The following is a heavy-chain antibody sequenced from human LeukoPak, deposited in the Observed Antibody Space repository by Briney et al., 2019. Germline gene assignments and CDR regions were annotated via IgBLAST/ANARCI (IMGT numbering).Heavy chain of an antibody. CDR1: GFTFSSYW. CDR3: ARDPGDYFGGY. CDR2: IKQDGSEK. Sequence: GGSLRLSCVASGFTFSSYWTSWVRQAPGKGLEWVANIKQDGSEKYYVDSVKGRFTISRDNTKNSLYLQMSSLRAEDTAVFYCARDPGDYFGGYWGQGTLVTVSS. J-gene: IGHJ4*02. V-gene: IGHV3-7*01. D-gene: IGHD4-17*01.